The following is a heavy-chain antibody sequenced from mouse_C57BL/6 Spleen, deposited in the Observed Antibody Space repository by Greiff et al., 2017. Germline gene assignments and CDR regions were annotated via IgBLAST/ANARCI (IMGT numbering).Heavy chain of an antibody. J-gene: IGHJ3*01. CDR1: GYTFTDYN. V-gene: IGHV1-22*01. Sequence: VQLQQSGPELVKPGASVKMSCKASGYTFTDYNMHWVKQSPGKSLEWIGYINPNNGGTSYNQKFKGKATLTVNKSSSTAYMELRSLTSADSAVYYCARGSGTGPFAYWGQGTLVTVSA. CDR2: INPNNGGT. D-gene: IGHD4-1*01. CDR3: ARGSGTGPFAY.